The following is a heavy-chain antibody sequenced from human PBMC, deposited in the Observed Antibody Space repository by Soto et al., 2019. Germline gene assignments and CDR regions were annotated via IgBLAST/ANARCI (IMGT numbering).Heavy chain of an antibody. CDR3: ARDSQTYYDFWSGYGGGNWFDT. D-gene: IGHD3-3*01. V-gene: IGHV4-59*01. CDR2: IYYSGST. J-gene: IGHJ5*02. Sequence: SETLSLTCTVSGGSISSYYWSWIRQPPGKGLEWIGYIYYSGSTNYNPSLKSRVTISVDTSKNQFSLKLSSVTAADTAVYYCARDSQTYYDFWSGYGGGNWFDTWGQGTLVTVSS. CDR1: GGSISSYY.